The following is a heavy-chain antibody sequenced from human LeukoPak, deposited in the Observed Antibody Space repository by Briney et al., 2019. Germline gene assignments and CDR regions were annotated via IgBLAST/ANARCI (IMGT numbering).Heavy chain of an antibody. CDR2: IWYDGSIT. Sequence: GGSLRLSCAASGFTFSRYGMHWVPQAPGKGLEWVAVIWYDGSITYYADSVMGRFTISKDNSRNMLYLQMNSQRAEDTAVYYCAKADEMNMDYWGQGTLVTVSS. V-gene: IGHV3-33*06. CDR1: GFTFSRYG. D-gene: IGHD2/OR15-2a*01. CDR3: AKADEMNMDY. J-gene: IGHJ4*02.